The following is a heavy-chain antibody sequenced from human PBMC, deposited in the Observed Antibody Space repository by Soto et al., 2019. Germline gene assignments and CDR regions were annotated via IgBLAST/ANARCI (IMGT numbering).Heavy chain of an antibody. V-gene: IGHV3-30*18. CDR3: AKDEYYYSRSGYYIFDS. CDR2: ISHDGTNK. J-gene: IGHJ4*02. D-gene: IGHD3-22*01. Sequence: PGGSLRLSCAASGFTFSSYWMTWVRQAPXKGLEWVAAISHDGTNKNYGDSVKGRFTISRDNSKKTLYLQMNSLRPEDTALYYCAKDEYYYSRSGYYIFDSRGKGTLVTVST. CDR1: GFTFSSYW.